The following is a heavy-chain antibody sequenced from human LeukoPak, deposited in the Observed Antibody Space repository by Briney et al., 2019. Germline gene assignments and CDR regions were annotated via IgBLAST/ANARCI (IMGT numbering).Heavy chain of an antibody. CDR2: IYTGGST. Sequence: PGGSLRLSCAASGFTFDDYGMSWVRQPPGKGLQWVSVIYTGGSTYYADSVKGRFTISRDNSKNMLYLQFNSLRAEDTAVYYCARGRHYFDYWGQGTLVTISS. CDR3: ARGRHYFDY. V-gene: IGHV3-53*01. J-gene: IGHJ4*02. CDR1: GFTFDDYG.